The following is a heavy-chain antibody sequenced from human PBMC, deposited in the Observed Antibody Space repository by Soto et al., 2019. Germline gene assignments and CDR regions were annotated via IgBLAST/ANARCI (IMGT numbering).Heavy chain of an antibody. V-gene: IGHV4-30-2*01. D-gene: IGHD4-17*01. Sequence: QLQLQESGSGLVKPSQTLSLTCAVSGGSISSGGYSWSWIRQPPGKGLEWIGYSYHSGTTYYNPSIKSRVTISVYRSKNQFSLKLSSVTAADTAVYYCARAHYGDYGYGMDVWGQGTMVTVSS. J-gene: IGHJ6*02. CDR3: ARAHYGDYGYGMDV. CDR1: GGSISSGGYS. CDR2: SYHSGTT.